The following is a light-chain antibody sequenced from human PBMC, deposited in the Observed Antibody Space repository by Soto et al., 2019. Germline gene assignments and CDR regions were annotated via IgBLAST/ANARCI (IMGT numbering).Light chain of an antibody. J-gene: IGKJ1*01. CDR2: GAS. Sequence: EIVLTQSPVTLSLSPGERATLSCRASQSVSSSYLAWYQQKPGQAPRLLIYGASSRATGIPDRFSGSGSGTDFTLTISRLEPEELAVYYCQQYGRSSWTCGQGTKVDIK. CDR1: QSVSSSY. V-gene: IGKV3-20*01. CDR3: QQYGRSSWT.